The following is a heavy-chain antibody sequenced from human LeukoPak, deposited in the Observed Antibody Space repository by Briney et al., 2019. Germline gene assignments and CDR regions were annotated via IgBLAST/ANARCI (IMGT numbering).Heavy chain of an antibody. V-gene: IGHV5-10-1*01. CDR1: GYSFTSYW. CDR3: ARHTYYYGSGSYYIVIDY. CDR2: IDPSDSYT. D-gene: IGHD3-10*01. Sequence: GESLKISCKGSGYSFTSYWISWVRQMPGKGLEWMGRIDPSDSYTNYSPSFQGHVTISAGKSISTAYLQWSSLKASDTAMYYCARHTYYYGSGSYYIVIDYWGQGTLVTVSS. J-gene: IGHJ4*02.